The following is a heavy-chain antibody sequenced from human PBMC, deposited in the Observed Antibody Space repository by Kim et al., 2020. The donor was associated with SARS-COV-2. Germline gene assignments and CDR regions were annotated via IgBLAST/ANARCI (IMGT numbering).Heavy chain of an antibody. Sequence: ASVKVSCKASGYTFTGYYMHWVRQAPGQGLEWMGRINPNSGGTNYAQKFQGRVTMTRDTSISTAYMELSRLRSDDTAVYYCARVVTDGVTMIKGSYYYMDVWGKGTTVTVSS. D-gene: IGHD3-22*01. CDR1: GYTFTGYY. CDR2: INPNSGGT. J-gene: IGHJ6*03. CDR3: ARVVTDGVTMIKGSYYYMDV. V-gene: IGHV1-2*06.